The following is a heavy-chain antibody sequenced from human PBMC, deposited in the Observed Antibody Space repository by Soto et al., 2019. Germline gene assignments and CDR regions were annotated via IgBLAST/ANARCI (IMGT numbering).Heavy chain of an antibody. CDR3: ATSEWNDAFDI. Sequence: EVQLVESRGGLVKPGGSLRLSCAASGFTFSNVWMTWIRQAPGKGLEWVGRIKRKTDGETTDYGAPVKGRFTVSRDDSKNTLYLQMNSLKTEDTGLYHCATSEWNDAFDIWGHGTMVTVSS. CDR1: GFTFSNVW. V-gene: IGHV3-15*01. D-gene: IGHD3-3*01. CDR2: IKRKTDGETT. J-gene: IGHJ3*02.